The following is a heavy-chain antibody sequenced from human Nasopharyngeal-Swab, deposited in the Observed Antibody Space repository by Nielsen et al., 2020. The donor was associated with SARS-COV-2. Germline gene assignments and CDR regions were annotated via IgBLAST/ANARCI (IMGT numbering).Heavy chain of an antibody. Sequence: GESLKISWAASGFTFSSYAMSWVRQAPGKGLEWVSAISGSGGSTYYADSVKGRFTISRDNSKNTLYLQMNSLRAEDTAVYYCAKVASGGMDVWGQGTTVTVSS. CDR2: ISGSGGST. CDR3: AKVASGGMDV. J-gene: IGHJ6*02. CDR1: GFTFSSYA. V-gene: IGHV3-23*01.